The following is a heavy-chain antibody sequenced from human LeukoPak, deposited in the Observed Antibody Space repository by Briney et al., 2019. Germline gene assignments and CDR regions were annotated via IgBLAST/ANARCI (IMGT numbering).Heavy chain of an antibody. Sequence: PGGSLRLSCAASGFTFSSYAMSWVRQAPGKGLEWVSAISGSGGSTYYADSVKGRFTISRDNSKNTLYLQMNSLRAEDTAVYYCAKWDSISVYYYYYMDVWGKGTTVTVSS. CDR2: ISGSGGST. J-gene: IGHJ6*03. CDR1: GFTFSSYA. CDR3: AKWDSISVYYYYYMDV. D-gene: IGHD6-13*01. V-gene: IGHV3-23*01.